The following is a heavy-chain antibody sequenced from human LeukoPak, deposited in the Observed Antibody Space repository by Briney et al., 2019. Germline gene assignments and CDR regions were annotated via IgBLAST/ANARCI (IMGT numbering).Heavy chain of an antibody. J-gene: IGHJ4*02. D-gene: IGHD2-2*01. V-gene: IGHV3-48*03. CDR1: GFTLSTYE. CDR2: ISSSGSTI. Sequence: GGSLRLSCEASGFTLSTYEMNWVRQAPGKGLEWVSHISSSGSTIYYADSVKGRFTISRDNAKNSLYLQMNSLRAEDTADYYCARRYCSSTSCLFDYWGQGTLVTVSS. CDR3: ARRYCSSTSCLFDY.